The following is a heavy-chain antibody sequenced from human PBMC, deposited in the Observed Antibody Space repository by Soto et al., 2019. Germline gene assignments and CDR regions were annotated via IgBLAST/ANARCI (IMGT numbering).Heavy chain of an antibody. J-gene: IGHJ3*02. CDR3: ARLHDGYCSGGSCYWIDASDI. CDR1: GGSISSSSYY. Sequence: QLQLQESGPGLVKPSETLSLTCTVSGGSISSSSYYWGWIRQPPGKGLEWIGSVYYSGSTYYNPSLKSRVTISVDTSKNQFPLKLSSGTAADTAVYSCARLHDGYCSGGSCYWIDASDIWGQGTMVTVSS. CDR2: VYYSGST. D-gene: IGHD2-15*01. V-gene: IGHV4-39*01.